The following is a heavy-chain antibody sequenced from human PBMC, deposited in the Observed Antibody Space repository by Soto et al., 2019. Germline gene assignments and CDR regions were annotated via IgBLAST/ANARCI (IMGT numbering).Heavy chain of an antibody. CDR2: IYYSGGT. Sequence: SETLSLTCTVSGGSINDFYWSWIRQPPGKGLEWIGYIYYSGGTDYNPSLKGRVTISVDTSKNQFSLKLRSVTAADTAVYYCARVGGVAARTFDYWGQGTLVTVSS. CDR3: ARVGGVAARTFDY. D-gene: IGHD6-6*01. J-gene: IGHJ4*02. CDR1: GGSINDFY. V-gene: IGHV4-59*01.